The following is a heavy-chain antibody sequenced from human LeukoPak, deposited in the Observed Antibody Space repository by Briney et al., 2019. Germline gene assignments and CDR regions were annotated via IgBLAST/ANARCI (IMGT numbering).Heavy chain of an antibody. J-gene: IGHJ4*02. CDR2: ISSSSSYI. V-gene: IGHV3-21*01. CDR3: ARDRCGYCTNGAPAY. D-gene: IGHD2-8*01. CDR1: GFTFSSYS. Sequence: GGSLRLSCAASGFTFSSYSMNWVRQAPGKGLEWVSSISSSSSYIYYADSVKGRFTISRDNAKNSLYLQMNSLRAEDTAVYYCARDRCGYCTNGAPAYWGQGTLVPVSS.